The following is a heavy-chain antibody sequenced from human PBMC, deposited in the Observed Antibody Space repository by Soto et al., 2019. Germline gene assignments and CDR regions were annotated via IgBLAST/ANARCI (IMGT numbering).Heavy chain of an antibody. CDR3: ARYYCAGGTCYHFEH. D-gene: IGHD2-15*01. V-gene: IGHV4-59*01. CDR2: VYYNGDT. J-gene: IGHJ4*02. Sequence: SETLSLTCTVSGDSINPYYWSWIRQPPGKGLEWIGYVYYNGDTNSNPSLKSRVSISVETPKNQFSLRLSSVTTADTAIYYCARYYCAGGTCYHFEHWSQGTLVTVSS. CDR1: GDSINPYY.